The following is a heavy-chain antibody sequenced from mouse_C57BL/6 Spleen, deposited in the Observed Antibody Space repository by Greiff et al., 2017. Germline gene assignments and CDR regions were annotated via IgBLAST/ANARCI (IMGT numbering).Heavy chain of an antibody. D-gene: IGHD1-1*01. J-gene: IGHJ1*03. CDR1: GYTFTSYW. CDR3: AREDGYGSSYGYFDV. Sequence: VQLQQSGTELVKPGASVKLSCKASGYTFTSYWMHWVKQRPGQGLEWIGNINPSNGGTNYNEKFKSKAPLTVDKSSSTAYMQLSSLTSEDSAVYYCAREDGYGSSYGYFDVWGTGTTVTVSS. CDR2: INPSNGGT. V-gene: IGHV1-53*01.